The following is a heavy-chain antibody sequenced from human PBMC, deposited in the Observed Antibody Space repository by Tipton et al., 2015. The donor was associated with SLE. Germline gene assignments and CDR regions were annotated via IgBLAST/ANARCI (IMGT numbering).Heavy chain of an antibody. V-gene: IGHV4-59*08. Sequence: TLSLICTVSGGSISPYYWSWIRQPPGKGLEWIGYIYYTGSTKYNPSLKSRVTMSVDTSKNQFSLKLSSVTAADTAVYYCARHRLEGVATYYYFGMDVWGQGTTVTVSS. CDR2: IYYTGST. CDR3: ARHRLEGVATYYYFGMDV. D-gene: IGHD5-12*01. J-gene: IGHJ6*02. CDR1: GGSISPYY.